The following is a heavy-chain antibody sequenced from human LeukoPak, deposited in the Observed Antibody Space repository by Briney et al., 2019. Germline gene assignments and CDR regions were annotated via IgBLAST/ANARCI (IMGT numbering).Heavy chain of an antibody. CDR1: GYTFTSCA. CDR3: ARGGSSGWYDG. V-gene: IGHV1-3*01. J-gene: IGHJ6*02. D-gene: IGHD6-19*01. CDR2: INAGNGNT. Sequence: ASVKVSCKASGYTFTSCAMHWVRQAPGQRLEWMGWINAGNGNTKYSQKFQGRVTITRDTSASTAYMELSSLRSEDTAVYYCARGGSSGWYDGWGQGTTVTVSS.